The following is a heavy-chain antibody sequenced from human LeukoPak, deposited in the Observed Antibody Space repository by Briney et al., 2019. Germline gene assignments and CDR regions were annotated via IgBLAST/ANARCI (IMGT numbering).Heavy chain of an antibody. J-gene: IGHJ4*02. V-gene: IGHV3-11*04. D-gene: IGHD6-13*01. Sequence: GGSLRLSCAASGFTFSDYYMSWIRQAPGKGLEWVSYISSSGSTIYYADSVKGRFTISRDNSKNTLYLQMNSLRAEDTAVYYCAKSIAAAALFDYWGQGTLVTVSS. CDR2: ISSSGSTI. CDR3: AKSIAAAALFDY. CDR1: GFTFSDYY.